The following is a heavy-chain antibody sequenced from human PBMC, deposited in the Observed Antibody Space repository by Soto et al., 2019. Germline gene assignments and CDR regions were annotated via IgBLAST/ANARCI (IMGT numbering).Heavy chain of an antibody. J-gene: IGHJ4*02. V-gene: IGHV1-18*01. CDR3: AIDVVHYYDGSGYQIYFDY. CDR2: LSSYTGNT. Sequence: QVQLVQSGAEVKKPGASVKVSCKVSGYTFTNYGISWVRQTPGQGLEWMGWLSSYTGNTNYAQKLQGRATMTTDTSTSTAYMELSSLRSDDTDVYYCAIDVVHYYDGSGYQIYFDYWCQGPLVTISS. CDR1: GYTFTNYG. D-gene: IGHD3-22*01.